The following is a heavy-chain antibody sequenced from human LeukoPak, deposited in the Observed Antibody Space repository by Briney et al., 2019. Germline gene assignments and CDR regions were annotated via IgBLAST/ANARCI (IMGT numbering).Heavy chain of an antibody. J-gene: IGHJ4*02. CDR2: IKQDGSEK. CDR3: AREKNDYGDAFDY. CDR1: GFTVSSNY. D-gene: IGHD4-17*01. Sequence: PGGSLRLSCAASGFTVSSNYMSWVRQAPGKGLEWVANIKQDGSEKYYVDSVKGRFTISRDNAKNSLYLQMNSLRAEDTAVYYCAREKNDYGDAFDYWGQGTLVTVSS. V-gene: IGHV3-7*01.